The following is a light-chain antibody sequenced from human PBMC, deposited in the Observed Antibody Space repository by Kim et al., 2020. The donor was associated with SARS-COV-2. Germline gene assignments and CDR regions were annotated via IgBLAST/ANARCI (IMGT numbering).Light chain of an antibody. CDR3: QQSYRTPYT. J-gene: IGKJ2*01. CDR2: GAS. CDR1: QSISDY. V-gene: IGKV1-39*01. Sequence: DIQMTQSPSSLSVSVGDRVTITCRASQSISDYVNWYQQKPGKAPNLLIYGASSLQSGVPSRFSGSGSGTDFTLTISSLQPEDFSTYYCQQSYRTPYTFGQGTKLEI.